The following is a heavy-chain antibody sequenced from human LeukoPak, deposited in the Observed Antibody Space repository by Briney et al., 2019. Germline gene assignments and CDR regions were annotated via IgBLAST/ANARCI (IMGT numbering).Heavy chain of an antibody. J-gene: IGHJ2*01. D-gene: IGHD4-17*01. Sequence: GRSLRLSCAASGFTFSSYGMHWVRQAPGKGLEWVAVISYDGSNKYYADSVKGRFTISRDNSKNTLYLQMNSLRAEDTAVYYCAKDTHDYGDSWYFDLWGRGTLVTVSS. CDR1: GFTFSSYG. CDR2: ISYDGSNK. V-gene: IGHV3-30*18. CDR3: AKDTHDYGDSWYFDL.